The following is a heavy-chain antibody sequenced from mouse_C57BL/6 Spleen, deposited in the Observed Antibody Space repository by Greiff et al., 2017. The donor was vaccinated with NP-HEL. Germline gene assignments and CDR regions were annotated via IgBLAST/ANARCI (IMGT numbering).Heavy chain of an antibody. J-gene: IGHJ4*01. Sequence: QVQLQQPGAELVKPGASVKLSCKASGYTFTSYWMHWVKQRPGQGLEWIGMIHPISGSTNYNEKFKSKATLTVDKSSSTAYMQLSSLTSEDSAVYYCASDYGSSYGAMDYWGQGTSVTVSS. CDR2: IHPISGST. CDR3: ASDYGSSYGAMDY. V-gene: IGHV1-64*01. CDR1: GYTFTSYW. D-gene: IGHD1-1*01.